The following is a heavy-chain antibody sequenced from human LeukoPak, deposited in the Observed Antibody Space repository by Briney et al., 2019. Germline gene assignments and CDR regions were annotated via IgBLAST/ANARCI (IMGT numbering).Heavy chain of an antibody. V-gene: IGHV3-48*04. CDR3: AKGPKRYNILTGYFVIETAFDI. D-gene: IGHD3-9*01. J-gene: IGHJ3*02. CDR1: GFTFSSYG. CDR2: ISSSGSTI. Sequence: PGGSLRLSCAASGFTFSSYGMHWVRQAPGKGLEWVSYISSSGSTIYYADSVKGRFTISRDNAKNSLYLQMNSLRAEDTAVYYCAKGPKRYNILTGYFVIETAFDIWGQGTMVTVSS.